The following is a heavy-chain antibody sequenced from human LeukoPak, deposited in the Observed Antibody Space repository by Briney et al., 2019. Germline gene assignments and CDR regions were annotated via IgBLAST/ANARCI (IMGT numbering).Heavy chain of an antibody. D-gene: IGHD6-19*01. Sequence: GGSLRLSCAAPGFMFHDYAIHWVRQAPGKGLEWVSLISGDGGSTFYADSVKGRFTISRDNSRNSLYLQMNSLRSDDTALYYCARESESSGWYDYWGQGTLVTVSS. V-gene: IGHV3-43*02. J-gene: IGHJ4*02. CDR3: ARESESSGWYDY. CDR2: ISGDGGST. CDR1: GFMFHDYA.